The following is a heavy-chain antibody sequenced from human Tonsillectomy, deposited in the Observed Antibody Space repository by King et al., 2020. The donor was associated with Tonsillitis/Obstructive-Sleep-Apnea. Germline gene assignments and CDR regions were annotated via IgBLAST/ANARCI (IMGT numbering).Heavy chain of an antibody. D-gene: IGHD2-2*01. CDR2: IYPGDSYT. V-gene: IGHV5-51*01. Sequence: VQLVESGAEVKKPGESLKISCKGSGYSFTSYWIGWVRQMPGKGLEWMGIIYPGDSYTTYSPSFQGQVTISADKSISTAYLQWSSLKASDTAMYYCARRVAGYCSSPSCPDAFDIWGQGTMVTVSS. CDR3: ARRVAGYCSSPSCPDAFDI. CDR1: GYSFTSYW. J-gene: IGHJ3*02.